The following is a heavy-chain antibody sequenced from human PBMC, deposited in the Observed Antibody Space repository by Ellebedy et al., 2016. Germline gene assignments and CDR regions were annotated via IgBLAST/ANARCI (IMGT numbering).Heavy chain of an antibody. CDR1: GDSVSSNSTA. J-gene: IGHJ4*02. V-gene: IGHV6-1*01. D-gene: IGHD1-7*01. Sequence: SETLSLTCAISGDSVSSNSTAWNWIRQSPSRGLEWLGRTYYRSKWYNDYAVSVKSRMIINPDTSKNQFSLQLNFVTPEDTAVYYCARASSELRLYHFDYWGQGTLVTVSS. CDR2: TYYRSKWYN. CDR3: ARASSELRLYHFDY.